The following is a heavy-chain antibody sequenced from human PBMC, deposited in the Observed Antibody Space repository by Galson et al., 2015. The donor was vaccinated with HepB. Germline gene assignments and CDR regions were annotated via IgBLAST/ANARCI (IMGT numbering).Heavy chain of an antibody. J-gene: IGHJ6*02. Sequence: QSGAEVKKPGESLRISCKGSGYSFTSYWISWVRQMPGKGLEWMGRIDPSDSYTNYSPSFQGHVTISADKSISTAYLQWSSLKASDTAMYYCARHENGPRRYYDSSGYHPAYGMDVWGQGTTVTVSS. D-gene: IGHD3-22*01. V-gene: IGHV5-10-1*01. CDR2: IDPSDSYT. CDR1: GYSFTSYW. CDR3: ARHENGPRRYYDSSGYHPAYGMDV.